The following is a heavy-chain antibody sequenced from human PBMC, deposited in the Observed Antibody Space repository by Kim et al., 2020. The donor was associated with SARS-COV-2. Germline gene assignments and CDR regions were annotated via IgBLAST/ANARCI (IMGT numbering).Heavy chain of an antibody. J-gene: IGHJ1*01. Sequence: GESLKISCQASGYWLTSYWLFWVRQTPGRGLEWMGRIDPSDSYTDYSPSFRGHVTMSVDKSSSTAYLQWTSLEVSDTGIYYCARPDCHTVHCYLLTFWGQ. D-gene: IGHD2-15*01. CDR2: IDPSDSYT. CDR3: ARPDCHTVHCYLLTF. V-gene: IGHV5-10-1*01. CDR1: GYWLTSYW.